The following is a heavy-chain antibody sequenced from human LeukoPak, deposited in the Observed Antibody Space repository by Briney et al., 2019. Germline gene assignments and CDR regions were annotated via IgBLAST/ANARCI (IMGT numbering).Heavy chain of an antibody. Sequence: ASVKVSCKASGYTFTAYYIHWVRQAPGQGLEWMGWINPNSGGTNYAQKFQGRVTLTRDTSITTAYMELSRLRSDDTAVYYCAKARGLYCSSTSCYDRDVWGKGTTVTVSS. CDR3: AKARGLYCSSTSCYDRDV. D-gene: IGHD2-2*01. CDR1: GYTFTAYY. V-gene: IGHV1-2*02. CDR2: INPNSGGT. J-gene: IGHJ6*04.